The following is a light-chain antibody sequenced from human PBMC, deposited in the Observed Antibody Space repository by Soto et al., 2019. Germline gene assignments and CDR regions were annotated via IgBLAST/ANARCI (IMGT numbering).Light chain of an antibody. V-gene: IGKV1-39*01. Sequence: DLQITHSPSSLSSSVGDRVTITFPASQSISSYLNWYQQKPGKAPKLLIYAASSLQSGVPSRFSGSGSGTDFTLTISSLQPEDFATYYCQQSYSTPPTFGQGTKVDIK. CDR3: QQSYSTPPT. J-gene: IGKJ1*01. CDR2: AAS. CDR1: QSISSY.